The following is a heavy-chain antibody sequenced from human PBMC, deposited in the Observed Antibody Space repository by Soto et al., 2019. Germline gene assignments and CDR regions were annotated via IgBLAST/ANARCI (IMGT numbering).Heavy chain of an antibody. Sequence: QVQLVQSEGEVKKPGASVKISCRASGYTFTSYAINWVRQAPGQGLEWMGWISAHSGNTNYAQKVQGRVTMTTDTATSTGYMELRSLRSDDTAIYYCARIAASGIVHDFDFWGQGTLVTVSS. J-gene: IGHJ4*02. CDR1: GYTFTSYA. D-gene: IGHD6-13*01. CDR2: ISAHSGNT. V-gene: IGHV1-18*01. CDR3: ARIAASGIVHDFDF.